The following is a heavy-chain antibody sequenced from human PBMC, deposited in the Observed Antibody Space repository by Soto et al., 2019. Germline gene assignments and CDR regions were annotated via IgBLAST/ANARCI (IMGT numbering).Heavy chain of an antibody. J-gene: IGHJ2*01. CDR3: EEGIRGVHSVSACLLNRSSDL. V-gene: IGHV3-23*01. Sequence: PGKGLEWFAVIIGSGGSTYYADSVQGRFTISRDNSKNTLYLQMNSLRAEDPAFFQAEEGIRGVHSVSACLLNRSSDL. D-gene: IGHD2-15*01. CDR2: IIGSGGST.